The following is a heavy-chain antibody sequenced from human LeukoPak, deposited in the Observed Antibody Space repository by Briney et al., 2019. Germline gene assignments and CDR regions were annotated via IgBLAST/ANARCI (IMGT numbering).Heavy chain of an antibody. V-gene: IGHV3-23*01. D-gene: IGHD4-17*01. Sequence: SGGSLRLSCAAPGFTFSSYAMSWVRQAPGKGLEWVSAISGSAGSTYYADSVKGRFTISRDNSKNTLYLQMNSLRAEDTAVYYCAKNYGDYDPDYFDYWGQGTLVTVSS. CDR3: AKNYGDYDPDYFDY. J-gene: IGHJ4*02. CDR1: GFTFSSYA. CDR2: ISGSAGST.